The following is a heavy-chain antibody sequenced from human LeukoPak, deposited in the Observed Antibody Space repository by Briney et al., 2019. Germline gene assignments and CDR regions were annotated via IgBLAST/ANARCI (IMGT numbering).Heavy chain of an antibody. V-gene: IGHV3-21*01. CDR1: GFTFSSYS. D-gene: IGHD5-12*01. CDR2: ISSSSSYI. Sequence: GGSLRLSCAASGFTFSSYSMNWVRQAPGKGLEWVSSISSSSSYIYYADSVKGRFTISRDNAKNSLYLQMNSLRAEDTAVYYCARDREIATIQNAFDIWGQGTMVTVSS. CDR3: ARDREIATIQNAFDI. J-gene: IGHJ3*02.